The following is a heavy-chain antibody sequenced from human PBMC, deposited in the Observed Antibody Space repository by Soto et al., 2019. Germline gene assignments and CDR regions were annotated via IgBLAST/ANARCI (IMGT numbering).Heavy chain of an antibody. CDR3: AHRQLTTAATAFDV. V-gene: IGHV2-5*02. D-gene: IGHD1-1*01. Sequence: QITLKESGPTLVKPTQALTLTCSFSGFSLTTLGVGVAWVRQPPGKALEWLALIYWDDDRQYSPSLKTRLTITKDTSKNHVVLTMTTMDPVDTGTYYCAHRQLTTAATAFDVWGQGTIVTVSS. J-gene: IGHJ3*01. CDR1: GFSLTTLGVG. CDR2: IYWDDDR.